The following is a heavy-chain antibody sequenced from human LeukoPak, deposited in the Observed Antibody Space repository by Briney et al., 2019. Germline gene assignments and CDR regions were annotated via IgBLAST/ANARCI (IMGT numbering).Heavy chain of an antibody. CDR3: AKSDCSVITCYVLDD. CDR1: GFTFSSYD. CDR2: IWSDGSNK. J-gene: IGHJ4*02. D-gene: IGHD2-2*01. V-gene: IGHV3-33*06. Sequence: PGGSLRLSCAASGFTFSSYDMHWVRQAPGRGLEWLALIWSDGSNKYYADSVKGRFTISRDNSENTLYLQMSSLRAEDTAVYYCAKSDCSVITCYVLDDWGQGTLVTVSP.